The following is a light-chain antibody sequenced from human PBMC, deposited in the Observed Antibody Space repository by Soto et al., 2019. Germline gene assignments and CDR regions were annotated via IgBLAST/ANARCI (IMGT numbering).Light chain of an antibody. CDR2: GNS. Sequence: QSVLTQPPSVSGAPGQRVTISCTGSSSSIGTGYDVDWYQQLPATAPKLLIYGNSNRPSGVPDRFSGSKSGTSASLAITGLQAEDEADYYCQSYDSSLSGRGVFGTGTKLTVL. V-gene: IGLV1-40*01. CDR3: QSYDSSLSGRGV. CDR1: SSSIGTGYD. J-gene: IGLJ1*01.